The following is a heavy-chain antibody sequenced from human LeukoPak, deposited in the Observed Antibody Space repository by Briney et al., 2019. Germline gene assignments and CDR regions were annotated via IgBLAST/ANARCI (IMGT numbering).Heavy chain of an antibody. CDR2: IIPIFGTT. D-gene: IGHD4-17*01. J-gene: IGHJ4*02. Sequence: ASVKVSCKASGGTFSSYAISWVRQAPGEGLEWMGGIIPIFGTTNYAQKFQGRATITADEPTSTAYMELSSQRSEDTAIYYCARHLQSYGDFNEGFDSWGQGTLVTVSS. CDR1: GGTFSSYA. V-gene: IGHV1-69*13. CDR3: ARHLQSYGDFNEGFDS.